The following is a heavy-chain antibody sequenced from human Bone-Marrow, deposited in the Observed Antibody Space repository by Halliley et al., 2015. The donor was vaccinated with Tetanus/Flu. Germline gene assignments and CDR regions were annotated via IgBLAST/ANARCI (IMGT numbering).Heavy chain of an antibody. CDR3: ASDSGGGYFDY. D-gene: IGHD4-17*01. J-gene: IGHJ4*02. CDR1: GYNITNYW. Sequence: QLVQSGAEVKKPGESLRISCKGSGYNITNYWISWVRQMPGKGLEWMGRIDPSDSHINYSPSFQGHVTISADKSTSTAYLQWSSLKASDIAMYYGASDSGGGYFDYWGQGTLVTVSS. V-gene: IGHV5-10-1*01. CDR2: IDPSDSHI.